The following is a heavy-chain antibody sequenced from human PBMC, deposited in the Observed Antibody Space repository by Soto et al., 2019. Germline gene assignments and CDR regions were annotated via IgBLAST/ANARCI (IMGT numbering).Heavy chain of an antibody. CDR3: ARGGTDGDYTGVDH. CDR2: ITPKTGAI. CDR1: GYTFTGHY. J-gene: IGHJ1*01. V-gene: IGHV1-2*02. Sequence: QVQLVQSGAEVKKPGAAVRVSCEASGYTFTGHYMNWVRQAPGQGLEWVGWITPKTGAISYGQKFQGRVAMTRDKSISVVYMELSDLRSDDTAVYYCARGGTDGDYTGVDHWGQGTLVTVSA. D-gene: IGHD4-17*01.